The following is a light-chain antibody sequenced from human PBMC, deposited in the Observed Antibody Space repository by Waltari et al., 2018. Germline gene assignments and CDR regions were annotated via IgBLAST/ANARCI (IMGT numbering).Light chain of an antibody. CDR2: RSD. Sequence: QSVLTQPPSASGTPGQRVTISCSGSASNIGGNVVNWYQPLPGKAPKLLIYRSDHRPSGVPDRFSGSKSGTSASLAISGLLSDDEADYYCAAWDDSLHGHWVFGGGTKVTVL. J-gene: IGLJ3*02. CDR3: AAWDDSLHGHWV. CDR1: ASNIGGNV. V-gene: IGLV1-44*01.